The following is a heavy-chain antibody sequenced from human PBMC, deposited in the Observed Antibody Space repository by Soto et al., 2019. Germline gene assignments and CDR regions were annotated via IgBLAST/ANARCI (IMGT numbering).Heavy chain of an antibody. D-gene: IGHD2-8*01. V-gene: IGHV1-2*02. Sequence: ASVKVSCKASGYTFTGYYMPWVRQAPGPGLGGMGWINPNSGGTNYAQKFQGRVTMTRDTSTSTAYMELSRLRSDDTAVYYCARKTRYYCTNGVCYTGGWFDPWGQGTLVTVSS. J-gene: IGHJ5*02. CDR1: GYTFTGYY. CDR3: ARKTRYYCTNGVCYTGGWFDP. CDR2: INPNSGGT.